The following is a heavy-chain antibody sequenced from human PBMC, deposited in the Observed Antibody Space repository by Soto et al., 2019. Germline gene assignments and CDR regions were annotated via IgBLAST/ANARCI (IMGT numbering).Heavy chain of an antibody. CDR1: GGSIIDYY. V-gene: IGHV4-59*08. J-gene: IGHJ6*02. D-gene: IGHD1-1*01. Sequence: QVQLQESGPGLVKPSETLSITCTVSGGSIIDYYCSWFRQPPGRGLEWIGYINHNGYSAYNLSLKRRVTMSVDTSKTQFSLTLDSVTATDTAVYYCARQRYGPLHGLLDVWGQGTTVIVS. CDR2: INHNGYS. CDR3: ARQRYGPLHGLLDV.